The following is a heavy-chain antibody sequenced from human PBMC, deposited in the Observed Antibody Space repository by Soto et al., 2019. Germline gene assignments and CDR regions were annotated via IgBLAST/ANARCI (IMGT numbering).Heavy chain of an antibody. CDR2: ISAYNGNT. J-gene: IGHJ3*02. Sequence: VASVKVSCKASGYTFTSYGISWVRQAPGQGLGWMGWISAYNGNTNYAQKLQGRVTMTTDTSTSTAYMELRSLRSDDTAVYYCARDYFVVVPAAPNPYAFDIWGQGTMVTVSS. CDR3: ARDYFVVVPAAPNPYAFDI. V-gene: IGHV1-18*04. CDR1: GYTFTSYG. D-gene: IGHD2-2*01.